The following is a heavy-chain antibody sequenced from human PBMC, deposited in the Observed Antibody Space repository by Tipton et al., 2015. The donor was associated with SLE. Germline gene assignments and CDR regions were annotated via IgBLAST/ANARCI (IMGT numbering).Heavy chain of an antibody. CDR3: ARLAGTVDY. J-gene: IGHJ4*02. D-gene: IGHD6-13*01. CDR2: ISGSGGNT. CDR1: GFTFSNYA. Sequence: SLRLSCAASGFTFSNYAMNWVRQAPGKGLEWVSGISGSGGNTYYADSVKGRFTISRDNSKNTLYLQMNSLRAEDTAVYYCARLAGTVDYWGQGTLVTVSS. V-gene: IGHV3-23*01.